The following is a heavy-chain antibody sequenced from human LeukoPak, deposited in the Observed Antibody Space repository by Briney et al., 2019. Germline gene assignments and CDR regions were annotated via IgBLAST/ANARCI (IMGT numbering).Heavy chain of an antibody. CDR2: IYSTGST. J-gene: IGHJ4*02. V-gene: IGHV4-61*02. CDR1: GGSLSSGNYY. Sequence: SETLSLTCTVSGGSLSSGNYYWGWIRQPAGTGLECFGRIYSTGSTNYNPSLKSRVTIPVDTSKNQFSLKMSSVTAADTAVYYCAREVYSSGWKFDYWGQGTLVTVSS. CDR3: AREVYSSGWKFDY. D-gene: IGHD6-19*01.